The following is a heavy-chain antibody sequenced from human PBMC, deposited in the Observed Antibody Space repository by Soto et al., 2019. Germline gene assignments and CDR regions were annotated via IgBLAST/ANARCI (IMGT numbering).Heavy chain of an antibody. Sequence: QMQLVQSGAEVKKPGSSVKVSCKASGGTFGNLGISWLRQAPGQGLEWMGGTIPIFDTPHYAEKFRDRLTITAAATSTAYMELTSLSSEDTATSYCARDREDGTGTKYNCFDSWGQGTLVTVSS. D-gene: IGHD3-10*01. CDR1: GGTFGNLG. CDR3: ARDREDGTGTKYNCFDS. J-gene: IGHJ5*01. V-gene: IGHV1-69*01. CDR2: TIPIFDTP.